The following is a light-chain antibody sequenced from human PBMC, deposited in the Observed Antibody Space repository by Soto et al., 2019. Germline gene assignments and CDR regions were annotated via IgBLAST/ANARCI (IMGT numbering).Light chain of an antibody. J-gene: IGKJ4*01. Sequence: DIVITQSPDSLAVSLGERATINCKPSQSVLYNSNNKHYLPWYQHKPGQPPRLLIYCTSTRESRVPDRFSGRGSGRNFTLTISSLQPEDVAVYYCQQYYTTQLTFGGGTKVEIK. V-gene: IGKV4-1*01. CDR3: QQYYTTQLT. CDR2: CTS. CDR1: QSVLYNSNNKHY.